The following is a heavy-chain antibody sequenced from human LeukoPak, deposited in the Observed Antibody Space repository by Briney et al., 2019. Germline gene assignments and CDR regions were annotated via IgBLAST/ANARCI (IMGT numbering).Heavy chain of an antibody. CDR2: INWNGGST. CDR1: GYSFDDYG. Sequence: AGGSLRLSCAGSGYSFDDYGMRWVRQVPGKGLEWVAGINWNGGSTGYAASVKGRCTISRDNAKTALYLEMNSLRAEDTAFYYCVRLGRDGYTYGAAYWGQGTLVTVSS. J-gene: IGHJ1*01. D-gene: IGHD5-24*01. CDR3: VRLGRDGYTYGAAY. V-gene: IGHV3-20*04.